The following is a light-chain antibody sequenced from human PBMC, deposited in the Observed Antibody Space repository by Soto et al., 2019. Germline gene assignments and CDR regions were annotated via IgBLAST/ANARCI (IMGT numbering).Light chain of an antibody. CDR3: QQYNEYLYT. J-gene: IGKJ2*01. V-gene: IGKV1-5*01. CDR2: DAS. CDR1: QSIGTW. Sequence: EIQMTQSPSTLSASVGDRVTITCRASQSIGTWVAWYQQRPGKAPKVLIYDASNLQSGVPSRFSGSGSGTEFTLTISSLQPDDFATYFCQQYNEYLYTFGQGTKLEIK.